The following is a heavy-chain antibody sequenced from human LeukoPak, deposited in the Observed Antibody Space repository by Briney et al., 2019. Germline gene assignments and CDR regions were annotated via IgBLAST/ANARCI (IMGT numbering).Heavy chain of an antibody. CDR3: ARVGLGSSWSDAFDI. J-gene: IGHJ3*02. CDR1: GYTFTSYG. CDR2: IIPIFGTA. V-gene: IGHV1-2*04. D-gene: IGHD6-13*01. Sequence: GASVKVSCKASGYTFTSYGISWVRQAPGQGLEWMGGIIPIFGTANYAQKFQGWVTMTRDTSISTAYMELSRLRSDDTAVYYCARVGLGSSWSDAFDIWGQGTMVTVSS.